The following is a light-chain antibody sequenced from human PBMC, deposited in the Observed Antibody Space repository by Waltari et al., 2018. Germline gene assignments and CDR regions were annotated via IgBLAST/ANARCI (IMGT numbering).Light chain of an antibody. CDR2: EAT. Sequence: QSALTQPASLSGSPGQSITIPCAGTKNDIGTYNFVSWFQQFPGQPPKLIVSEATKRPSGVSYRFSGSKSGNTASLTISGLQAEDEADYYCCSYAGGSRVIFGGGTKLTV. CDR1: KNDIGTYNF. CDR3: CSYAGGSRVI. V-gene: IGLV2-23*01. J-gene: IGLJ2*01.